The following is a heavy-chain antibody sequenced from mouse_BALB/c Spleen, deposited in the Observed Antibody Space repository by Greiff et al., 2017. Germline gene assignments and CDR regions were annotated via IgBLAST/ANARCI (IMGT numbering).Heavy chain of an antibody. CDR3: AKPSTMITTGFAY. J-gene: IGHJ3*01. CDR2: IWGGGST. Sequence: VQLQQSGPGLVAPSQSLSITCTVSGFSLTDYGVSWIRQPPGKGLEWLGVIWGGGSTYYNSALKSRLSISKDNSKSQVFLKMNSLQTDDTAMYYCAKPSTMITTGFAYWGQGTLVTVSA. V-gene: IGHV2-6-5*01. D-gene: IGHD2-4*01. CDR1: GFSLTDYG.